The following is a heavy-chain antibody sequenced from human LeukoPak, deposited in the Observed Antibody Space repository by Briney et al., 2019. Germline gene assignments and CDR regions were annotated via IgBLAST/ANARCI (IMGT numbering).Heavy chain of an antibody. Sequence: GSLRLSCAASGFTVSSNYMSWVRQAPGEGLEWVSVIYSGGSTYYADSVKGRFTISRDNSKNTLYLQMNSLRAEDTAVYYCASQYCSSTSCYPFGGYYYYGMDVWGQGTTVTVSS. CDR1: GFTVSSNY. CDR2: IYSGGST. CDR3: ASQYCSSTSCYPFGGYYYYGMDV. V-gene: IGHV3-53*01. J-gene: IGHJ6*02. D-gene: IGHD2-2*01.